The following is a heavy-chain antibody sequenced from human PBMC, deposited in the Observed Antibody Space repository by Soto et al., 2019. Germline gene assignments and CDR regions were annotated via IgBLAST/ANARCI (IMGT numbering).Heavy chain of an antibody. J-gene: IGHJ4*02. V-gene: IGHV2-70*01. CDR2: IDWDDDK. D-gene: IGHD2-2*01. CDR3: ARTPPGSDAVGYFDY. CDR1: GFSLSTSGMC. Sequence: ASGPTLVNPTQTLTLTCTFSGFSLSTSGMCVSWIRQPPGKALEWLALIDWDDDKYYSTSLKTRLTISKATAKIQVVLTMTNMDPVDTATYYCARTPPGSDAVGYFDYWGQGTLGTVSS.